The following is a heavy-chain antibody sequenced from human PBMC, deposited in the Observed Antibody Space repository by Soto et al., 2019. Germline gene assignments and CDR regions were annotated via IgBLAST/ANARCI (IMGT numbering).Heavy chain of an antibody. D-gene: IGHD1-26*01. CDR1: GGSISSSSYY. Sequence: PSETLSLTCTVSGGSISSSSYYWGWIRQPPGKGLEWIGSIYYSGSTYYNPSLKSRVTISVDTSKNQSSLKLGSVTAADTAVYYCARHFYSGSVYYYYGMDVWGQGTTVTVS. CDR2: IYYSGST. CDR3: ARHFYSGSVYYYYGMDV. J-gene: IGHJ6*02. V-gene: IGHV4-39*01.